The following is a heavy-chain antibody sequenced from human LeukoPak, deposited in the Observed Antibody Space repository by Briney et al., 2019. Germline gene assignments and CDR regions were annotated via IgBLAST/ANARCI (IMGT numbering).Heavy chain of an antibody. Sequence: ASVKVSCKASGYTFTSYGISWVRQAPGQGLEWMGWISAYNGNTNDAQKLQGRVTMTTDTSTSTAYMELRSLRSDDTAVYYCARAMVTSINYYYGMDVWGQGTTATVSS. CDR1: GYTFTSYG. V-gene: IGHV1-18*01. J-gene: IGHJ6*02. D-gene: IGHD5-18*01. CDR3: ARAMVTSINYYYGMDV. CDR2: ISAYNGNT.